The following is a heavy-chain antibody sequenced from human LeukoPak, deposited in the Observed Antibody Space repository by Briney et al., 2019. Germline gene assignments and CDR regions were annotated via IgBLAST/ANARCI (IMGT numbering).Heavy chain of an antibody. J-gene: IGHJ4*02. D-gene: IGHD2-2*01. CDR3: ARTKDIVVVPAAQGDY. CDR2: ISAYNGNT. CDR1: GYTFTSYG. V-gene: IGHV1-18*01. Sequence: WASVKVSCKASGYTFTSYGISWVRQAPGQGLEWMGWISAYNGNTNYAQKLQGRVTMTTDTSTSTAYMELRSLRSDDTAVYYCARTKDIVVVPAAQGDYWGQGTLVTVSS.